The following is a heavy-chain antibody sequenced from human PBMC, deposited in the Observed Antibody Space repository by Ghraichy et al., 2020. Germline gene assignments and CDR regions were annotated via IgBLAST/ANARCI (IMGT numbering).Heavy chain of an antibody. V-gene: IGHV4-39*01. CDR2: IYYSGST. Sequence: SQTLSLTCTVSGGSISSSSYYWGWIRQPPGKGLEWIGSIYYSGSTYYNPSLKSRVTISVDTSKNQFSLKLSSVTAADTAVYYCASLGYSSSWQTLRLFDYWGQGTLVTVSS. D-gene: IGHD6-13*01. CDR3: ASLGYSSSWQTLRLFDY. CDR1: GGSISSSSYY. J-gene: IGHJ4*02.